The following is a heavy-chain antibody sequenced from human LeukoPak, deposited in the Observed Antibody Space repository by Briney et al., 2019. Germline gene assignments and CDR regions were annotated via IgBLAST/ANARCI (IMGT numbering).Heavy chain of an antibody. CDR1: GFTFSSYS. V-gene: IGHV3-21*01. D-gene: IGHD1-26*01. J-gene: IGHJ4*02. CDR3: ARDLVGATLDY. CDR2: ISSSSSYI. Sequence: GGSLRLSCAASGFTFSSYSMNWVRQAPGKGLEGVSSISSSSSYIYYADSVKGRFTISRDNANNSLYLQMNSLRAEDTAVYYCARDLVGATLDYWAREPWSPSPQ.